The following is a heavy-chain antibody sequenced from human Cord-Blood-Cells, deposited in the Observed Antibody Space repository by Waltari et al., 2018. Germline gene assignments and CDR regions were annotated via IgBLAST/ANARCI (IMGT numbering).Heavy chain of an antibody. V-gene: IGHV1-18*01. D-gene: IGHD4-4*01. J-gene: IGHJ4*02. CDR1: GYTFTSYG. Sequence: QVQLVQSGAEVKKPGASVKVSCKASGYTFTSYGISWVRQAPGQGLEGMGWISAYNGNTNYEQKPQGRVTMTTDTSTSTAYMELRSLSSDDTAVYYCARGVNDYSNYYFDYWGQGTLVTVSS. CDR3: ARGVNDYSNYYFDY. CDR2: ISAYNGNT.